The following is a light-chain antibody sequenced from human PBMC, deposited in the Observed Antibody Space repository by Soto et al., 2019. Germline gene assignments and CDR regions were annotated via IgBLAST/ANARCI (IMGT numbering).Light chain of an antibody. J-gene: IGKJ4*01. CDR3: QQYSASPT. Sequence: VLTQSPGTLSLSPGERATLSCRASQVVRSDYLAWYQQKPGQAPRLLMYGASTRATGTPDRFTGSGSGTDFTLTVSKLEPEDLAVYFCQQYSASPTFGGGPRLRSN. V-gene: IGKV3-20*01. CDR2: GAS. CDR1: QVVRSDY.